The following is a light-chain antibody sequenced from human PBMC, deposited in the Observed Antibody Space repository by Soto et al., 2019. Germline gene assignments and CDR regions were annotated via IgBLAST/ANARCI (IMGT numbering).Light chain of an antibody. J-gene: IGLJ2*01. CDR3: CSYAGTYSYVI. CDR2: DVS. Sequence: QSALTQPRSVSGSPGQSVTISCTGTSSDVGACSYVSWFQQHPGKAPKLMIYDVSERPSGVPDRFSGSKSGNTASLTISGLQAEDEADYYCCSYAGTYSYVIFGGGTKVTVL. V-gene: IGLV2-11*01. CDR1: SSDVGACSY.